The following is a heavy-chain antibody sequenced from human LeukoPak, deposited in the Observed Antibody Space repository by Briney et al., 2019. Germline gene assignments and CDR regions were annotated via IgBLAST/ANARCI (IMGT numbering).Heavy chain of an antibody. CDR2: IYWDDDK. J-gene: IGHJ6*04. CDR3: AHSAMVREMDYGMDV. CDR1: GFSLSSSGVG. Sequence: SGPTLVKPTQTLTLTCTFSGFSLSSSGVGVNWIRQPPGQALEWLALIYWDDDKRYSPSLSSRLTITKDTSKNQVVLTMTNMDLVDTATYYCAHSAMVREMDYGMDVWGKGTTVTVSS. V-gene: IGHV2-5*02. D-gene: IGHD3-10*01.